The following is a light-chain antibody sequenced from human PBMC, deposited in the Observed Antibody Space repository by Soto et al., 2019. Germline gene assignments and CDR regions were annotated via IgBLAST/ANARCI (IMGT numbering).Light chain of an antibody. Sequence: QSALTQPASVSGSPGQSITISCTGTSSDVGNYNLVSWYQQHPGKAPKLMIYEGSKRPSGVSNRFSGSKSGNTASLTISGLQAEDEADYYCCSYTSSSTLVFGGGTKVTVL. J-gene: IGLJ2*01. CDR1: SSDVGNYNL. CDR2: EGS. V-gene: IGLV2-14*02. CDR3: CSYTSSSTLV.